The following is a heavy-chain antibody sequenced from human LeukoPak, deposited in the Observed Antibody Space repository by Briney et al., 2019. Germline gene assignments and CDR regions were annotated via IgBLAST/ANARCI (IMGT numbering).Heavy chain of an antibody. CDR3: ARSGDYDILTGLNY. V-gene: IGHV4-4*07. D-gene: IGHD3-9*01. Sequence: SETLSLTCTVSGGSISSYYWSWIRQPAGKGLEWIGRIYTSGSTNYNPSLKSRVTISVDTSKNQFSLKLSSVTAADTAVYYCARSGDYDILTGLNYWGQGTLVTVSS. CDR2: IYTSGST. J-gene: IGHJ4*02. CDR1: GGSISSYY.